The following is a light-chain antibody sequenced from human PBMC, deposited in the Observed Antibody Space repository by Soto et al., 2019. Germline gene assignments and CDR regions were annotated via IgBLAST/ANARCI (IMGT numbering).Light chain of an antibody. CDR2: EAS. V-gene: IGKV1-5*03. CDR3: QQYKTYPPT. Sequence: DIQMTQSPSTLSASVGDTVTITCRATQSIVRWLAWYQQQPGKDPTLLIHEASILASGVPPRFSGTGSATEFTLTIASLQSDDFATYYCQQYKTYPPTFVQGTKVEIK. CDR1: QSIVRW. J-gene: IGKJ1*01.